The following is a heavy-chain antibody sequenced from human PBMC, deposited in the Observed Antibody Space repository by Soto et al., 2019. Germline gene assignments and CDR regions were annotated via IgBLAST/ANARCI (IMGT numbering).Heavy chain of an antibody. CDR1: GFTFSNYG. V-gene: IGHV3-23*01. Sequence: EVQLLESGGGLVQPGGSLRLSGVVSGFTFSNYGMSWVRQAPGKGLEWVESVTGAGGRIYNENSVKGRFAISRDNSKNSVYLQVNSLRADDTAVYYCAKGHTDEDGHYSYYGMDVLGQGTPVTVS. J-gene: IGHJ6*02. CDR2: VTGAGGRI. CDR3: AKGHTDEDGHYSYYGMDV.